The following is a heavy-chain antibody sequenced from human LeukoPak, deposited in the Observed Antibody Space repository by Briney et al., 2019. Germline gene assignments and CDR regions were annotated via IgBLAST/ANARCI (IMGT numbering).Heavy chain of an antibody. CDR3: ARSLLGYCSSTSCYTRGAFDI. CDR2: INHSGST. CDR1: GGSFSDYY. J-gene: IGHJ3*02. Sequence: PSETLSLTCAVSGGSFSDYYWSWIRQPPGKGLEWIGEINHSGSTNYNPSLKSRVTISVDTSKNQFSLKWSSVTAADTAVYYCARSLLGYCSSTSCYTRGAFDIWGQGTMVTVSS. D-gene: IGHD2-2*02. V-gene: IGHV4-34*01.